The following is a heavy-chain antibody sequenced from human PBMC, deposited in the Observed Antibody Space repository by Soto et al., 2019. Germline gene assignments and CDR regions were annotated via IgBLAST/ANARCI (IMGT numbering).Heavy chain of an antibody. CDR2: IYPGDSDT. J-gene: IGHJ6*02. V-gene: IGHV5-51*01. CDR3: ARTGPTVTTGYYYYGMDV. D-gene: IGHD4-17*01. CDR1: GYSFTSYW. Sequence: PGESLKISCKGSGYSFTSYWIGWVRQMPGKGLEWMGIIYPGDSDTRYSPSFQGQVTISADKSISTSYLQWSSLKASDTAMYYCARTGPTVTTGYYYYGMDVWGQGTTVTAP.